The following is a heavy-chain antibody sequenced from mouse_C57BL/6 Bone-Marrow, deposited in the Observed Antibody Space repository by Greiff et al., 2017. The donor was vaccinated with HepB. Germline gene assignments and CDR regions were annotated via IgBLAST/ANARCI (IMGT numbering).Heavy chain of an antibody. CDR1: GYTFTSYG. D-gene: IGHD1-1*01. J-gene: IGHJ3*01. CDR2: IYPRSGNT. CDR3: ARPLLLRSFAY. Sequence: VQLQQSGAELARPGASVKLSCKASGYTFTSYGISWVKQRTGQGLEWIGEIYPRSGNTYYNEKFKGKATLTADKSSSPAYMELRILTSEDSSVYFCARPLLLRSFAYWGQGTLVTVSA. V-gene: IGHV1-81*01.